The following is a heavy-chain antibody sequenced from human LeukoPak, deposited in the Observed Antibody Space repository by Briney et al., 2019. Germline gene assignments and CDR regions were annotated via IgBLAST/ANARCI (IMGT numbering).Heavy chain of an antibody. D-gene: IGHD2-2*01. J-gene: IGHJ4*02. CDR3: ARDASDIVVVPAAVGPFDL. CDR2: ISGNGVST. CDR1: GFTFSSYA. Sequence: GGSLRLSCAASGFTFSSYAMYWVRRTPGKGLEYVSVISGNGVSTHYATSMKGRFTISRDNSKNTLYLQMGSLRAEDMAVYYCARDASDIVVVPAAVGPFDLWGQGTLVTVSS. V-gene: IGHV3-64*01.